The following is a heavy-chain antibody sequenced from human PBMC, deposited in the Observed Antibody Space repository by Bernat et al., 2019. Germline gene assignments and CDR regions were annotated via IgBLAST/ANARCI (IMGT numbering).Heavy chain of an antibody. CDR3: ARAYYYDAGSYYSAFDY. J-gene: IGHJ4*02. Sequence: EVQLLESGGGLVQPGGSLRLSCAASGFTFSAYAMSWVRQAPGKGLEWVLAISSSGGSTYYADSVKGRFTISRDISKNTLYLQMNSLRAEDTAVYYCARAYYYDAGSYYSAFDYWGQGTLVTVSS. D-gene: IGHD3-10*01. V-gene: IGHV3-23*01. CDR2: ISSSGGST. CDR1: GFTFSAYA.